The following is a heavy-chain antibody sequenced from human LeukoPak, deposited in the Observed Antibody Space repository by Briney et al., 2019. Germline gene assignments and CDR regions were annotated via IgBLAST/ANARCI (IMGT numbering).Heavy chain of an antibody. V-gene: IGHV3-23*01. CDR1: GFTFINNV. D-gene: IGHD6-13*01. Sequence: GGSLRLSCAASGFTFINNVMTWVRQAPGKGLEWVSVISANGGNPYYTASVKGRFTISRDNSENTLYLQMNSLRAEDTAVYYCAKDTSWAAAGDYFDYWGQGTLVTVSS. CDR3: AKDTSWAAAGDYFDY. J-gene: IGHJ4*02. CDR2: ISANGGNP.